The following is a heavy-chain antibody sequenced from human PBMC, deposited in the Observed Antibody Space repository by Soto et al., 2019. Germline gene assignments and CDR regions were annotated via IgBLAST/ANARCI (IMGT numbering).Heavy chain of an antibody. CDR3: ARTDKFNSQSSGWANRFDC. V-gene: IGHV3-23*01. Sequence: GGSLRLSCAASGLTFSNYAMTWVRQAPGEGLEWVSTITPTGVTYYGDTVKGRFTISRDNSKSTLFLQMNSLRAEDTAIYYCARTDKFNSQSSGWANRFDCWGQGTLVTVSS. CDR1: GLTFSNYA. CDR2: ITPTGVT. J-gene: IGHJ4*02. D-gene: IGHD6-19*01.